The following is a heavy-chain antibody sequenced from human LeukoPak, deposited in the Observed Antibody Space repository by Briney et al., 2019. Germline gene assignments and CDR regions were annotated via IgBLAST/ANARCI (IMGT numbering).Heavy chain of an antibody. CDR3: ARASAGSGSYTQHYYMDV. Sequence: SVTVSCTPADGTFTIYAISRVRQAPGHRLGWMGGIIPFFDTPNYADKFQGRVTMAADDSTSTDYMELSSLESEDTAVYYCARASAGSGSYTQHYYMDVWGKGTTVTVSS. J-gene: IGHJ6*03. CDR2: IIPFFDTP. V-gene: IGHV1-69*13. D-gene: IGHD3-10*01. CDR1: DGTFTIYA.